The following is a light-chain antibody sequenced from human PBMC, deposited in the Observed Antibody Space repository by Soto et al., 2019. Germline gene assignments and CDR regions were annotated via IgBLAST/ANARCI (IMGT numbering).Light chain of an antibody. CDR2: GAS. CDR1: QSVSTN. V-gene: IGKV3-20*01. J-gene: IGKJ5*01. Sequence: ELVLTQSPGSLSLSPGAGATLSCRASQSVSTNVAWYQQRPGQPPKLLIFGASSRATGSPDRFSGGGSGTDLTITISRLEPEDFAVYYCQQYGYSPITFGQGTRLDIK. CDR3: QQYGYSPIT.